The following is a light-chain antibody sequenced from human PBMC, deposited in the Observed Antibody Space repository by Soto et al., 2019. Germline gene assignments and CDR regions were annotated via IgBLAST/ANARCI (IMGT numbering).Light chain of an antibody. J-gene: IGKJ2*01. V-gene: IGKV3-15*01. CDR3: QQYHNWPPQYT. CDR1: QTVASN. CDR2: GAS. Sequence: EIVMTQSPASLSVSPGDGATLSCRASQTVASNVAWDQQKPGQGPRLLIHGASTRAAGVPARFSGSGSGTDFTLTISSLQSEDVAVYYCQQYHNWPPQYTFGQGTKLQIK.